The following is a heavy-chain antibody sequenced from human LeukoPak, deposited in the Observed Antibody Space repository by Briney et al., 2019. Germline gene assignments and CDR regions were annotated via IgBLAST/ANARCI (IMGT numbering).Heavy chain of an antibody. J-gene: IGHJ6*02. CDR2: IYNSVRT. CDR3: VRDLVATIDHYYYGMDV. D-gene: IGHD5-12*01. CDR1: GASVSTGSYY. Sequence: SETLSLTCTVSGASVSTGSYYWSWIRQPPGKGLEWIGYIYNSVRTNYNPSLKSRVTISVDTSKNQLSLKLSSVTAADTAVYFCVRDLVATIDHYYYGMDVWGQGTTVTVSS. V-gene: IGHV4-61*01.